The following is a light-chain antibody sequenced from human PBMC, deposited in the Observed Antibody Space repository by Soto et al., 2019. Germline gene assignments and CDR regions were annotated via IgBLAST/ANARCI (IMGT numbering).Light chain of an antibody. CDR3: QQSYSTPIT. CDR1: QSIDTY. CDR2: AAS. V-gene: IGKV1-39*01. Sequence: DIQMTQSPSSLSASVGDRVTITCRASQSIDTYLSWYQQQPGKAPKLLIYAASSLQTGVPSRFSGSGSGTDFTLTSSSLQPEDFATYFCQQSYSTPITFGQGTRLENK. J-gene: IGKJ5*01.